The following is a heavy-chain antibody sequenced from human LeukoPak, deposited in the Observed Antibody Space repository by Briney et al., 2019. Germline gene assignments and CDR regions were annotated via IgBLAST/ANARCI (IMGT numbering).Heavy chain of an antibody. CDR2: VSSDGNGK. V-gene: IGHV3-30*04. D-gene: IGHD3-10*01. CDR3: ASKEYFGSGIYYHF. J-gene: IGHJ4*02. Sequence: GRSRRLSCAASGFTFSDYAMHWVRQAPGKGLEWVAVVSSDGNGKYFADAVKGRFTISRDNSKNTLYLQMNSLRPEDTAVYFCASKEYFGSGIYYHFWGQGTLFTVSS. CDR1: GFTFSDYA.